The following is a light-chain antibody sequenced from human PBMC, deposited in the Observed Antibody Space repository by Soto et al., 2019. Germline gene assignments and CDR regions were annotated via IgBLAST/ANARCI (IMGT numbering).Light chain of an antibody. CDR3: QQRDNWPPLS. CDR2: TAA. Sequence: EIVLTPSPGTLSLSPGEGATLSCRASQSVGRNYVAWYQQKPGQAPRLLIHTAAIRPTGIPDRFSGSGSETDFTLTISSLEPEDFAVYYCQQRDNWPPLSFGGGTKVDIK. J-gene: IGKJ4*01. CDR1: QSVGRNY. V-gene: IGKV3D-20*02.